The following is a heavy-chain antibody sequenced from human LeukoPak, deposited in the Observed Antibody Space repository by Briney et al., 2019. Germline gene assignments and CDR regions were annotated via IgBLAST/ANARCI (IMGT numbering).Heavy chain of an antibody. Sequence: HPGGSLRLSCAASGLTFSRNGMHWVRQAPGRGLEWLAFIQYDGSSKYYADSVKGRFTISRDNSKNTLYLQMNTLRVEDTAVYCCAREASTEAIHAFDPWGQGTLVTVSA. CDR2: IQYDGSSK. D-gene: IGHD2-21*01. V-gene: IGHV3-30*02. CDR1: GLTFSRNG. J-gene: IGHJ5*02. CDR3: AREASTEAIHAFDP.